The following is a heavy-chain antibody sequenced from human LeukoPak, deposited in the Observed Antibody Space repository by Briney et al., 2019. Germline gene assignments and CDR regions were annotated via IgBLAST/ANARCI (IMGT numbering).Heavy chain of an antibody. Sequence: PSETLSLTCAHSGGSISSYSSTCMRQPPGKGLEWIGYIYYSGSTNYNPSLKSRVTISLDTSKNQFSLKLSSVTAADTAVYYCASRATLRGGIGIIDSWGQGSLVTVSS. CDR1: GGSISSYS. CDR3: ASRATLRGGIGIIDS. CDR2: IYYSGST. V-gene: IGHV4-59*01. J-gene: IGHJ4*02. D-gene: IGHD3-10*01.